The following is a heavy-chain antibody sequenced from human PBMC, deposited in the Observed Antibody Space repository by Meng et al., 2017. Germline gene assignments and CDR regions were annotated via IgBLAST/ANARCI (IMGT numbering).Heavy chain of an antibody. CDR3: ARRVAVAGNTSRVRWFDP. Sequence: QVPLRQLRSEGPTPGPPAKVSPKPPGYTFTDYYLRWVRPAPGQGLEWMGWLNPHSGGTYFAQNFQGRVTLTSDTSISTAYMELSRLRSDVTAMYYCARRVAVAGNTSRVRWFDPWGQGTLVTVSS. CDR2: LNPHSGGT. J-gene: IGHJ5*02. V-gene: IGHV1-2*02. D-gene: IGHD6-19*01. CDR1: GYTFTDYY.